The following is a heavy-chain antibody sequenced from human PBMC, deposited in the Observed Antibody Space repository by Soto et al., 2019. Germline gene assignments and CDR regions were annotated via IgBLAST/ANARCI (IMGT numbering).Heavy chain of an antibody. CDR1: GFVFTNYG. J-gene: IGHJ6*02. D-gene: IGHD2-21*02. CDR3: AKTGPYCGGDCSRYFYGMDV. CDR2: ISNDGSKK. V-gene: IGHV3-30*18. Sequence: QVQVVESGGGVVQPGRSLRLSCAASGFVFTNYGMHWVRQAPGKGLEWVAFISNDGSKKYYADSVKGRFTISRDNSENTVYLQMYSLTAEDTALYYCAKTGPYCGGDCSRYFYGMDVWGQGTTVTVSS.